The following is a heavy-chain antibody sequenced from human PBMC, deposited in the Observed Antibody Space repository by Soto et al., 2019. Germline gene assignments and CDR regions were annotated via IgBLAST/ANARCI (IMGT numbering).Heavy chain of an antibody. CDR1: GFTFTSSA. CDR2: IVVGSGNT. J-gene: IGHJ3*02. CDR3: AAVRLVYGGIGAWAFDI. D-gene: IGHD4-17*01. Sequence: ASVKVSCKASGFTFTSSAVQWVRQARGQRLEWIGWIVVGSGNTNYAQKFQERVTITRDMSTSTAYMELSSLRSEDTAVYYCAAVRLVYGGIGAWAFDIWGQGTMVTVSS. V-gene: IGHV1-58*01.